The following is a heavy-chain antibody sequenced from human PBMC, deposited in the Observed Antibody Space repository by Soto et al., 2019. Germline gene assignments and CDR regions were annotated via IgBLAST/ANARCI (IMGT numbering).Heavy chain of an antibody. CDR2: MYHSGST. Sequence: KTAETLCLTCAVSVGSISISNWWSWFRQPPGKGLEWIGEMYHSGSTNYNPSLKSRVTISLDKSKNQFSLKLTSVTAADSAVYYCARDDHIVVVPNSIGAMDVWGQGTTVTVSS. J-gene: IGHJ6*02. V-gene: IGHV4-4*02. CDR3: ARDDHIVVVPNSIGAMDV. D-gene: IGHD2-2*01. CDR1: VGSISISNW.